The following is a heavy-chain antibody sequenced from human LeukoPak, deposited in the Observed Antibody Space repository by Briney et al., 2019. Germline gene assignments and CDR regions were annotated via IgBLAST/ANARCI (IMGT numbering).Heavy chain of an antibody. J-gene: IGHJ4*02. D-gene: IGHD3-3*01. V-gene: IGHV4-34*01. CDR2: INHSGST. Sequence: SETLSLTCAVYGGSFSGYYWSWIRQPPGKGLEWIGEINHSGSTNYNPSLKSRVTISVDTSKNQFSLKPSSVTAADTAVYYCARGKPRYDFWSGYYRLAFDYWGQGTLVTVSS. CDR1: GGSFSGYY. CDR3: ARGKPRYDFWSGYYRLAFDY.